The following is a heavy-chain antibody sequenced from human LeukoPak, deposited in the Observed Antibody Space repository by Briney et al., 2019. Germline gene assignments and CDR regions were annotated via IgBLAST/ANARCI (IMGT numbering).Heavy chain of an antibody. V-gene: IGHV1-2*02. D-gene: IGHD1-1*01. Sequence: ASVKVSCKXSGYTFTGYYMHWVRQAPGQGLEWMGWINPNSGGTNYAQKFQGRVTMTRDTSISTAYMELSRLRSDDTAVYYCARVYNWDVGRDFGYWGQGTLVTVSS. CDR3: ARVYNWDVGRDFGY. CDR1: GYTFTGYY. CDR2: INPNSGGT. J-gene: IGHJ4*02.